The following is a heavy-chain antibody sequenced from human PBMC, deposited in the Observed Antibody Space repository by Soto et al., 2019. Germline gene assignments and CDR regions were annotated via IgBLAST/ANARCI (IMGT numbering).Heavy chain of an antibody. Sequence: GGSLRLSCAASGFTFSGSAMHWVRQASGKGLEWVGRIRSKANSYTTAYAASVKGRFTISIDDSKITAYLQMNSLKTEDTAVYYCAKRLVKLERLQGSDAFDIWGLGTMVTVS. J-gene: IGHJ3*02. CDR1: GFTFSGSA. CDR2: IRSKANSYTT. V-gene: IGHV3-73*01. D-gene: IGHD1-1*01. CDR3: AKRLVKLERLQGSDAFDI.